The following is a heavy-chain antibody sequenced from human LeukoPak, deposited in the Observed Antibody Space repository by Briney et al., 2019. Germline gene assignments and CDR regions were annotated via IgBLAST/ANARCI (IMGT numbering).Heavy chain of an antibody. D-gene: IGHD6-13*01. V-gene: IGHV3-74*01. Sequence: QPGGSLRLSCAASGFTFSIFWMSWVRQPPGKGLVWGSRIYTDGSSTSYADSVKGRFTISRDNAKNTLYLQMNTLRAEDTAVYYCARGIAAALTLVHWGQGTLVTVSS. CDR3: ARGIAAALTLVH. CDR1: GFTFSIFW. J-gene: IGHJ5*02. CDR2: IYTDGSST.